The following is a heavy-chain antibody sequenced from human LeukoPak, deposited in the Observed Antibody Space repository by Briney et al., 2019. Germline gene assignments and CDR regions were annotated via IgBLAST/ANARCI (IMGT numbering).Heavy chain of an antibody. CDR2: ISSSSSYI. CDR1: GFTFSRYS. D-gene: IGHD2-15*01. J-gene: IGHJ5*01. V-gene: IGHV3-21*01. CDR3: ARGALDAATPFDS. Sequence: GGSLRLSCAASGFTFSRYSINWVRQAPGKGLEWVSSISSSSSYIYYADSLKGRFTISRDNAKKSVYLQMNSLRAEDTAVYYCARGALDAATPFDSWGQGTLVTVSS.